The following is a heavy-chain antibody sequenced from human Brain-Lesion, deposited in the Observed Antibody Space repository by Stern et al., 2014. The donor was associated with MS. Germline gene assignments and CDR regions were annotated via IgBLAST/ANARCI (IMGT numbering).Heavy chain of an antibody. D-gene: IGHD1-26*01. CDR3: ATLSPGAGGNYYRHFDY. V-gene: IGHV1-24*01. CDR1: GYTLTELS. CDR2: FDPEDGET. J-gene: IGHJ4*02. Sequence: LVQSGAGVKKPGASVKVSCKGSGYTLTELSMHWVRQAPRKGLEGMGGFDPEDGETIYAQKFQGRVTMTEDTSTDTAYMELSSLRSEDTAVYYCATLSPGAGGNYYRHFDYWGQGTLVTVSS.